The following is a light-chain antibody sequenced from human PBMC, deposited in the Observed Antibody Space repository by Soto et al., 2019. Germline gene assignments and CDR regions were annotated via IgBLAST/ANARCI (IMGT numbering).Light chain of an antibody. CDR1: IRDVGAYNL. J-gene: IGLJ3*02. V-gene: IGLV2-14*01. CDR2: EVR. CDR3: SPYSARSILV. Sequence: QSALTQPASVSGSAGQSITISCSGTIRDVGAYNLASWNQQHPGTAPKLIIYEVRNRPSAISSRFSGSRSGNTASLTISGLQSEDDGDYYCSPYSARSILVFGGGTQLTVL.